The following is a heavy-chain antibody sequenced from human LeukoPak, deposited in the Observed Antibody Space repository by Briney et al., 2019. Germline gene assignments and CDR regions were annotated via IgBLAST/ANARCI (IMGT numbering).Heavy chain of an antibody. CDR2: ISGSSRYM. V-gene: IGHV3-21*01. Sequence: GGSLRLSCAASGFTFSTYSMNWVRQAPGKGLEWVSSISGSSRYMYYAGSVKGRFTISRDNSKNTLYLQMNSLRAEDTAVYYCATSRSEGFNWGQGTLVTVSS. CDR3: ATSRSEGFN. CDR1: GFTFSTYS. J-gene: IGHJ4*02. D-gene: IGHD2-15*01.